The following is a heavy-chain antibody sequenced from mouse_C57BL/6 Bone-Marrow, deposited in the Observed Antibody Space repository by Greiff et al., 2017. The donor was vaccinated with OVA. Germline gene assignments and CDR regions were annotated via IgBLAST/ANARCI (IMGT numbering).Heavy chain of an antibody. CDR2: IYPRSGNT. V-gene: IGHV1-81*01. D-gene: IGHD3-2*02. J-gene: IGHJ4*01. CDR1: GYTFTSYG. CDR3: ARQLRLRYYAMDY. Sequence: VQLQQSGAELARPGASVKLSCKASGYTFTSYGISWVKQSTGQGLEWIGEIYPRSGNTYYNEKFKGKATLTADKSSSTAYMELRSLTSEDSAVYFCARQLRLRYYAMDYWGQGTSVTVSS.